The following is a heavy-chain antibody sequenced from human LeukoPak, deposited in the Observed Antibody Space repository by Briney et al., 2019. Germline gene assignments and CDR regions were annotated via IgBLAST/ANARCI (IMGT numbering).Heavy chain of an antibody. D-gene: IGHD2-15*01. CDR2: ISYDGSNK. J-gene: IGHJ6*02. CDR3: AREVGHCSGGSCYYYYGMDV. V-gene: IGHV3-30-3*01. CDR1: GFTFSSYA. Sequence: GGSLRLSCAASGFTFSSYAMHWVRQAPGKGLEWVAVISYDGSNKYYADSVKGRFTISRDNSKNTLYLQMNSLRAEDTAVYYCAREVGHCSGGSCYYYYGMDVWGQGTTVTVSS.